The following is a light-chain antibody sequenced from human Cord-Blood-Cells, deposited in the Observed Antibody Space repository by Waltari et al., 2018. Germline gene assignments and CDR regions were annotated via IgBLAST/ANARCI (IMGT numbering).Light chain of an antibody. J-gene: IGLJ2*01. CDR1: SSDVGGSNY. CDR3: SSYTSSSTL. Sequence: QSALTQPASVSGSLGQSITLSCTGTSSDVGGSNYVSWYQQHPGKAPKLMIYDVSNRPSGVSNRFSGSKSGNTASLTISGLQAEDEADYYCSSYTSSSTLFGGGTKLTVL. V-gene: IGLV2-14*01. CDR2: DVS.